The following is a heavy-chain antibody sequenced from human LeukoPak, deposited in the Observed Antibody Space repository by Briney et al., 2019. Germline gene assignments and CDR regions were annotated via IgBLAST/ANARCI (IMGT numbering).Heavy chain of an antibody. V-gene: IGHV5-10-1*01. CDR3: PSFVDTARFVNWYLDF. J-gene: IGHJ2*01. CDR2: IDPSDSYT. CDR1: GFRFTDYW. Sequence: GESLKISCKGSGFRFTDYWITWVRQMPGKGLEWMGRIDPSDSYTNYRPSFQGHVTISGDKSINTAYLQWSSLKASDTAMYYCPSFVDTARFVNWYLDFWGRGTLVTVSS. D-gene: IGHD5-18*01.